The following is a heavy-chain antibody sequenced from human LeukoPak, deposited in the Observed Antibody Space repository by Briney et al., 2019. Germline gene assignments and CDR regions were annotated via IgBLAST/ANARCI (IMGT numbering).Heavy chain of an antibody. CDR3: VNYYDSSDYQQPNHSDY. J-gene: IGHJ4*02. CDR2: IYYSGST. Sequence: SETLSLTCTVSGGSISSSSYYWGWIRQPPGKGLDWIGSIYYSGSTYYNPSLKSRFTISVDTSKNQFSLKLSSVTAADTAVYYCVNYYDSSDYQQPNHSDYWGQGTLVTVSS. V-gene: IGHV4-39*01. CDR1: GGSISSSSYY. D-gene: IGHD3-22*01.